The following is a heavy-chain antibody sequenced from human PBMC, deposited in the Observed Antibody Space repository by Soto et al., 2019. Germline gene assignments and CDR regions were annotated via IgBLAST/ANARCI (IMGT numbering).Heavy chain of an antibody. D-gene: IGHD7-27*01. CDR2: ISYDGSNK. J-gene: IGHJ3*02. V-gene: IGHV3-30-3*01. CDR1: GFTFSSYA. Sequence: QVQLVESGGGVVQPGRSLRLSCAASGFTFSSYAMHWVRQAPGKGLEWVAVISYDGSNKYYADSVKGRFTISRDNSKNTLYLQMNSLRAEDTAVYYWARAIKLGLDAFDIWGQGTMVTVSS. CDR3: ARAIKLGLDAFDI.